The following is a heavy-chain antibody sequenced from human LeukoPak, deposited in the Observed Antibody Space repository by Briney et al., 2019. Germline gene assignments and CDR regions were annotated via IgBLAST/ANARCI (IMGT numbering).Heavy chain of an antibody. CDR3: ARDSWIRGYSYDPWGV. CDR2: IWYDGSNK. V-gene: IGHV3-33*01. J-gene: IGHJ4*02. CDR1: GFTFSSYG. D-gene: IGHD5-18*01. Sequence: PGGSLRLSCAASGFTFSSYGMHWVRQAPGRGLEWVAVIWYDGSNKYSADSVKGRFTISRDNSKNTLYPQMNSLRAEDSAVYYCARDSWIRGYSYDPWGVWGQGTLVTVSS.